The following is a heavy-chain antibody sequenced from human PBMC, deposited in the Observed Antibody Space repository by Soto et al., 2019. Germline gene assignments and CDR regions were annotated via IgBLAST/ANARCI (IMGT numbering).Heavy chain of an antibody. Sequence: QVQLQESGPGLVKPSQTLSLTCTVSGGSISSGDYYWSWIRQPPGKGLEWIGYIYYSGSTYYNPSLKSRVTISVDTSKTQFSLKLSSVTAADTAVYYCARALYSSFPRYYYYGMDVWGQGTTVTVSS. CDR2: IYYSGST. CDR1: GGSISSGDYY. J-gene: IGHJ6*02. D-gene: IGHD4-4*01. V-gene: IGHV4-30-4*01. CDR3: ARALYSSFPRYYYYGMDV.